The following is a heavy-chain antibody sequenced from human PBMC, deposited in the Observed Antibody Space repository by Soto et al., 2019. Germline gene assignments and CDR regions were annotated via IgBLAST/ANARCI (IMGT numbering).Heavy chain of an antibody. CDR3: ARPPYYYDSSGYYFGRRAEYFQH. D-gene: IGHD3-22*01. J-gene: IGHJ1*01. Sequence: PGGSLRLSCAASGFTFSSYAMHWVRQAPGKGLEWVAVISYDGSNKYYADSVKGRFTISRDNSKNTLYLQMNSLRAEDTAVYYCARPPYYYDSSGYYFGRRAEYFQHWGQGTLVTVSS. CDR1: GFTFSSYA. CDR2: ISYDGSNK. V-gene: IGHV3-30-3*01.